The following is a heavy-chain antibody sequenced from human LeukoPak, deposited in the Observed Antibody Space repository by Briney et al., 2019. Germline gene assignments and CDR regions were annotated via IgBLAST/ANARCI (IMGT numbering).Heavy chain of an antibody. CDR2: IYYSGST. CDR3: ARERDIVVVPAAHRANAFDI. D-gene: IGHD2-2*01. CDR1: GGSISSYY. J-gene: IGHJ3*02. V-gene: IGHV4-59*01. Sequence: PSETLSLTCTVAGGSISSYYWSWIRQPPGKGLEWIGYIYYSGSTNYNPSLKSRVTISLDTSKRQFSLNLTSVTAADTAVYYCARERDIVVVPAAHRANAFDIWGQGTMVTVSS.